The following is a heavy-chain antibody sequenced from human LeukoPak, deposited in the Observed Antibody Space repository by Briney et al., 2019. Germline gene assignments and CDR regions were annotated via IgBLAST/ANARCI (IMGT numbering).Heavy chain of an antibody. CDR1: GFTFSTYS. V-gene: IGHV3-48*01. D-gene: IGHD3-16*01. CDR3: AKGSRIWGNYYFDF. Sequence: GGSLRLSCAASGFTFSTYSMTWVRQAPGKGLEWVSHISGGSSSVYYADSVKGRFTISRDNAKNSLYLQMNSLRAEDTAVYYCAKGSRIWGNYYFDFWGQGTLVTVSS. CDR2: ISGGSSSV. J-gene: IGHJ4*02.